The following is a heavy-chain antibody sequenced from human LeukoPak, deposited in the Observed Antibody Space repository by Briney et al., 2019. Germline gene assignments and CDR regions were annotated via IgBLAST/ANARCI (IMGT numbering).Heavy chain of an antibody. CDR2: IWYDGSNE. Sequence: GGSLRLSCAASGFTFSSYGIHWVRQAPGKGLEWVAVIWYDGSNEYYADSVKGRFTISRDNSKNTLDLQMNSLRAEDTAVYYCARGRGGSYGSDWFDLWGQGTLVTVSS. CDR1: GFTFSSYG. D-gene: IGHD1-26*01. V-gene: IGHV3-33*01. CDR3: ARGRGGSYGSDWFDL. J-gene: IGHJ5*02.